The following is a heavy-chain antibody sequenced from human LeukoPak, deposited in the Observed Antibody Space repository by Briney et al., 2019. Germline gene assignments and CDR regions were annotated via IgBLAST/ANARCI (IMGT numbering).Heavy chain of an antibody. CDR3: ARHFYSSSWYGSGWFDP. CDR2: IYYSGST. J-gene: IGHJ5*02. Sequence: PSETLSLTCTVSGGSISSYYWSWIRQPPGRGLEWIGYIYYSGSTIYNPSLKSRVTISVDTSKSQFSLKLSSVTAADTAVYYCARHFYSSSWYGSGWFDPWGQGTLVTVSS. D-gene: IGHD6-13*01. CDR1: GGSISSYY. V-gene: IGHV4-59*01.